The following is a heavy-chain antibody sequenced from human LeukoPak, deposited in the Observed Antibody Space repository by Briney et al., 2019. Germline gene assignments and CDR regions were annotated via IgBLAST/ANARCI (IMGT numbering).Heavy chain of an antibody. D-gene: IGHD6-13*01. J-gene: IGHJ5*02. CDR2: ISSSSSYI. V-gene: IGHV3-21*01. Sequence: TGGSLRLSCVASGFTFSTYSMNWVRQAPGKGLEWVSSISSSSSYIYYADSVKGRFTISRDNARKSLYLQMNSLRAEDTAVYYCASGIPAAGLNWFDPWGQGTLVTVSS. CDR3: ASGIPAAGLNWFDP. CDR1: GFTFSTYS.